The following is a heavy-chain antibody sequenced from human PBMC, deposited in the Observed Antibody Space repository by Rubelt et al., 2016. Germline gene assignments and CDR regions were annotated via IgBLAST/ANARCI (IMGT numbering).Heavy chain of an antibody. CDR3: ARDRLRGCYPFDY. V-gene: IGHV1-18*01. J-gene: IGHJ4*02. D-gene: IGHD1-26*01. Sequence: MGWISAYNGNTNFAQKLQGRLTMSTDTSTSTAYMELRSLRSYDTAVYYCARDRLRGCYPFDYWGQGTLVTVSS. CDR2: ISAYNGNT.